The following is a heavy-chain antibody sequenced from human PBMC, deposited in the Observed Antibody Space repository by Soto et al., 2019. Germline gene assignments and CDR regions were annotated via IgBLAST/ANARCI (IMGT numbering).Heavy chain of an antibody. D-gene: IGHD3-9*01. V-gene: IGHV3-23*01. CDR3: AKDGGDILTGYYMDYGMDV. Sequence: GGSLRLSCAASGFTFSSYAMSWVRQAPGKGLEWVSAISGSGGSTYYADSVKGRFTISRDNSKNTLYLQMNSLRAEDTAVYYCAKDGGDILTGYYMDYGMDVWGQGTTVTVSS. J-gene: IGHJ6*02. CDR2: ISGSGGST. CDR1: GFTFSSYA.